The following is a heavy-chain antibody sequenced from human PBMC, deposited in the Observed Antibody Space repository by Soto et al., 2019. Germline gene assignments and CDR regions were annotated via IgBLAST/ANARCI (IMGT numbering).Heavy chain of an antibody. D-gene: IGHD6-19*01. CDR2: IDPSDSYT. V-gene: IGHV5-10-1*01. CDR3: ARLPFGAVAGTPYPDY. CDR1: GYSFTSYW. J-gene: IGHJ4*02. Sequence: GESLKISCKGSGYSFTSYWISWVRQMPGKGLEWMGRIDPSDSYTNYSPSFQGHVTISADKSISTAYLQWSSLKASDTAMYYCARLPFGAVAGTPYPDYWGQGTLVTVSS.